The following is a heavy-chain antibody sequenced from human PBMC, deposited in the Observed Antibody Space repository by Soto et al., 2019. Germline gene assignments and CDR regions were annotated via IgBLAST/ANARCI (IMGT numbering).Heavy chain of an antibody. V-gene: IGHV1-2*02. CDR1: GYTFTGYY. CDR3: ASDLGIVGATSCDWYFDL. Sequence: QVQLVQSGAEVKKPGASVKVSCKASGYTFTGYYMHWVRQAPGQGLEWMGWINPNSGGTNYAQKVQGRVTMTRDTSISTAYMELSRLRSDDTAVYYCASDLGIVGATSCDWYFDLWGRGTLVTVSS. CDR2: INPNSGGT. J-gene: IGHJ2*01. D-gene: IGHD1-26*01.